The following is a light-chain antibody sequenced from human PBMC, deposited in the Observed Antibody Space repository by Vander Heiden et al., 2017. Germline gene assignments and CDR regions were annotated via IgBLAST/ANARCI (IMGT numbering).Light chain of an antibody. CDR3: QQTYSVPPT. CDR2: GAS. V-gene: IGKV1-39*01. CDR1: QRIGNY. J-gene: IGKJ2*01. Sequence: DIQVTQSPSSLSASVGDRVTLPRRARQRIGNYLNWYQQKPGKAPNLLIYGASNWESGVPSRFSGSGSGTDFSLTISSLQPEDFATYYCQQTYSVPPTFGQGTKLEIK.